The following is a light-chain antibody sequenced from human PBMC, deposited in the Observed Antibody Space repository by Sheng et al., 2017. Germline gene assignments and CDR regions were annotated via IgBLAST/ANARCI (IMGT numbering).Light chain of an antibody. CDR2: RAS. Sequence: DIQMTQSPSTLSASVGERVTITCRVSQSVSSWLAWYQQKVGKAPKLLIYRASNLQSGVPSRFSGSGSGTEFTLTISSLQPDDFATYYCQQSSSFPPTFGQGTKVEIK. CDR3: QQSSSFPPT. J-gene: IGKJ1*01. CDR1: QSVSSW. V-gene: IGKV1-5*03.